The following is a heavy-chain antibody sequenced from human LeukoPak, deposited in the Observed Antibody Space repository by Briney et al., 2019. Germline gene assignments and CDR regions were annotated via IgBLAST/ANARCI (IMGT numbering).Heavy chain of an antibody. V-gene: IGHV4-59*01. J-gene: IGHJ4*02. D-gene: IGHD3-10*01. CDR3: VRITKGAVDY. Sequence: PSQTLSLTCTLSGGSTSTYSSGWIRPPPEGGMERIGYISYSGNYNYTPHLKGRVTIAVATCKNQFSLRVSSVTAADTAVYYCVRITKGAVDYWGQGTLVTVSS. CDR2: ISYSGNY. CDR1: GGSTSTYS.